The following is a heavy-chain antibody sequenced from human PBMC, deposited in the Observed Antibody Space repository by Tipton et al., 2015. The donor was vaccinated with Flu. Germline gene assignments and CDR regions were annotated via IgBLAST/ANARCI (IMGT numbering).Heavy chain of an antibody. CDR2: IWYDGSQT. J-gene: IGHJ5*02. CDR1: GFPFSDYG. D-gene: IGHD3-10*01. Sequence: SLRLSCVASGFPFSDYGMHWVRQAPGKGPEWVAVIWYDGSQTYYANSVKGRFAISRDNSKNMLFLQMNSLRVEDTAAYFCVRDVTDSSEWFGWFDPWGQGTLVTVPS. CDR3: VRDVTDSSEWFGWFDP. V-gene: IGHV3-33*01.